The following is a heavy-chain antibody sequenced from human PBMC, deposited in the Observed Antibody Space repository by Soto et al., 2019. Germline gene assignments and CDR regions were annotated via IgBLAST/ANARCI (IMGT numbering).Heavy chain of an antibody. Sequence: SETLSLTCAVSGGSFTSNNWWTLVRQPPGQGLEWIGEIYRTGSTNYNPSLKSRVTISLDKSENQFSLKVTSLTTADTAVYYCASRDPGTSVDYWGQGTLVTVSS. CDR3: ASRDPGTSVDY. V-gene: IGHV4-4*02. J-gene: IGHJ4*02. CDR2: IYRTGST. D-gene: IGHD1-7*01. CDR1: GGSFTSNNW.